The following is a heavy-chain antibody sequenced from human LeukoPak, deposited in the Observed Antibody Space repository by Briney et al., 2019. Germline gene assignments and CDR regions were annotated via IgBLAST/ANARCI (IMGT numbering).Heavy chain of an antibody. V-gene: IGHV7-4-1*02. D-gene: IGHD6-19*01. Sequence: ASVKVSCKASGYTFTSYAMNWVRQAPGQGLEWMGWINTNTGNPTYAQGFTGRFVFSLDTSVSTAYLQISSLKAEDTAVYYCAGSSGEVGAEYFQHWGQGTLVTVSS. CDR2: INTNTGNP. J-gene: IGHJ1*01. CDR3: AGSSGEVGAEYFQH. CDR1: GYTFTSYA.